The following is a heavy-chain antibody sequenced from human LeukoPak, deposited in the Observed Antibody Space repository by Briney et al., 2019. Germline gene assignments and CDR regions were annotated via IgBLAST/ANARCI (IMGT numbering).Heavy chain of an antibody. D-gene: IGHD2-2*01. CDR2: ISAYNGNT. V-gene: IGHV1-18*01. J-gene: IGHJ6*02. CDR1: GYTFTSYG. Sequence: ASVKVSCKASGYTFTSYGISWVRQAPGQGPEWMGWISAYNGNTNYAQKLQGRVTMTTDTSTSTAYMELRSLRSDDTAVYYCARETYCSSTSCYACYYYYYGMDVWGQGTTVTVSS. CDR3: ARETYCSSTSCYACYYYYYGMDV.